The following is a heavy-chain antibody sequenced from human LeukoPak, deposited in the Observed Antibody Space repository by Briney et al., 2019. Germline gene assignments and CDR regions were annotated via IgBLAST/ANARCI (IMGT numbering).Heavy chain of an antibody. Sequence: SETLSLTCAVYGGSFSGYYWSWIRQPPGKGLEWIGEINHSGSTNYNPSLKSRVTISVDRSKNQFSLKLSSVTAADTAVYYCARGGFYYYDSSGYPIDYWGQGTLVTVSS. D-gene: IGHD3-22*01. CDR2: INHSGST. CDR3: ARGGFYYYDSSGYPIDY. CDR1: GGSFSGYY. J-gene: IGHJ4*02. V-gene: IGHV4-34*01.